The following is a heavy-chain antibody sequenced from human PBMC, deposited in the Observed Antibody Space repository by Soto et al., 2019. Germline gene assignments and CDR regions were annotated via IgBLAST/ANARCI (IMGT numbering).Heavy chain of an antibody. CDR3: AMALYGGSSRFDY. V-gene: IGHV3-30*03. D-gene: IGHD2-15*01. J-gene: IGHJ4*02. Sequence: QVQLVESGGGAVQPGRSLRLSCAASGFTFSNNGIHWVRQAPGKGLEWVAVISSAGINKYYADSVKGRSTISRDNSKSTLFLQMNSLRVEDTAVYYCAMALYGGSSRFDYWGQGTLVTVSS. CDR1: GFTFSNNG. CDR2: ISSAGINK.